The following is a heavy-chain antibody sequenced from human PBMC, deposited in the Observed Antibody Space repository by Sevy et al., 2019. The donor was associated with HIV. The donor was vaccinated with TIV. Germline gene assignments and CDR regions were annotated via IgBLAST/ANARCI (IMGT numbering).Heavy chain of an antibody. D-gene: IGHD5-12*01. V-gene: IGHV3-33*01. CDR2: IWYDGSNK. J-gene: IGHJ4*02. CDR3: ARASMATITCDY. Sequence: GGSLRLSCAASGFTFSSYGMHWVRQAPGKGLEWVAVIWYDGSNKYYAYSVKGRFTISRDNSKNTLYLQMNSLRAEDTAVYYCARASMATITCDYWGQGTLVTVSS. CDR1: GFTFSSYG.